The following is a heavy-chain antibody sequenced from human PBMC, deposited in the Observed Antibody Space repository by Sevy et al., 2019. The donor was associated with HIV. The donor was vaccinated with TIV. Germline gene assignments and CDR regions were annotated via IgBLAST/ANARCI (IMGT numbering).Heavy chain of an antibody. J-gene: IGHJ5*02. Sequence: SETLSLTCTVSDGSISSYYWTWIRQPANKELEWIGRISSCGNIKYNPSLKSRVTMSVDTSKNHFSLKLSSVTAADTAVYYCARETFYDSSGYYYSWFDPWGQGTLVTVSS. D-gene: IGHD3-22*01. CDR3: ARETFYDSSGYYYSWFDP. CDR2: ISSCGNI. CDR1: DGSISSYY. V-gene: IGHV4-4*07.